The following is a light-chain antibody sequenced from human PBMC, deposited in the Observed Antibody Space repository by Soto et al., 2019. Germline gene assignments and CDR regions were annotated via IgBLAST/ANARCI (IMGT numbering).Light chain of an antibody. Sequence: AIQITQSPSSLSASVGDRVTITCRASQGIRNDLGWYQQKPGKAPKLLIYAASSLQSGVPSRFSGSGSGTDFTLTISSLQPEDFAVYYCQQRLTFGQGTRLEIK. CDR1: QGIRND. CDR3: QQRLT. V-gene: IGKV1-6*01. J-gene: IGKJ5*01. CDR2: AAS.